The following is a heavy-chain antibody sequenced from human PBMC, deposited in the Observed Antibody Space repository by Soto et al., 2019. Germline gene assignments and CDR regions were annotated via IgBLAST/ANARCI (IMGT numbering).Heavy chain of an antibody. Sequence: GGSLRLSCAASGFTFSAYSMNWVRQAPGKGLEWVSFIGSTGSVTHYADSVMGRSTISRDNARNSLYLQMNSLRAEDTAVYYCARVAGHNDYWGQGTLVTVSS. CDR1: GFTFSAYS. CDR3: ARVAGHNDY. J-gene: IGHJ4*02. CDR2: IGSTGSVT. V-gene: IGHV3-48*04.